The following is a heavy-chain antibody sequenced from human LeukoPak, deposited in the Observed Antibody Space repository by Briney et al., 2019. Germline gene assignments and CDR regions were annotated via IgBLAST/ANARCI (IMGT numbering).Heavy chain of an antibody. CDR3: ARDPGGAMEGGDY. V-gene: IGHV3-48*01. CDR1: GFTFSSYS. D-gene: IGHD3-16*01. Sequence: GGSLRLSCAASGFTFSSYSMNWVRQAPGKGLEWLSYISSSSTTIYYADSVQGRFTISRDNAKNSLYLQMNSLRAEDTAVYYCARDPGGAMEGGDYWGQGTLVTVSS. CDR2: ISSSSTTI. J-gene: IGHJ4*02.